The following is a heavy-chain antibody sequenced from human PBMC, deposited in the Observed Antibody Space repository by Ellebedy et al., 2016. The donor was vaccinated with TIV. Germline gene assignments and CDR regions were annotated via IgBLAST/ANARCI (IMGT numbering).Heavy chain of an antibody. V-gene: IGHV3-23*01. CDR1: GFTFSSYA. CDR2: ISGSGGST. CDR3: TVQWILLGYYYGMDV. Sequence: GGSLRLSCAASGFTFSSYAMSWVRQAPGKGLEWVSAISGSGGSTYYADSVKGRFTISRDNSKNTLYLQMNSLRAEDTAVYYCTVQWILLGYYYGMDVWGQGTTVTVSS. D-gene: IGHD2-2*03. J-gene: IGHJ6*02.